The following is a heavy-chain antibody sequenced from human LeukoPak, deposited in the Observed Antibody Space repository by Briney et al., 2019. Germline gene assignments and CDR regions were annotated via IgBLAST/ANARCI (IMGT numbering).Heavy chain of an antibody. J-gene: IGHJ4*02. CDR1: GFTFSSYA. V-gene: IGHV3-23*01. D-gene: IGHD2-15*01. CDR2: IGSSGDST. Sequence: PGGSLRLSCAASGFTFSSYAMSWVRQARGKGLEWVSTIGSSGDSTYYAGSVKGRFTISRDNAKNSLYLQMNSLRAEDTAVYYCARDSRYCSGGSCYSDDYWGQGTLVTVSS. CDR3: ARDSRYCSGGSCYSDDY.